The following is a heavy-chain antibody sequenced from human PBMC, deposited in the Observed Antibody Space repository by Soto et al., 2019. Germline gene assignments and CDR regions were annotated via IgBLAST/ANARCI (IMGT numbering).Heavy chain of an antibody. Sequence: EVWLLESGGGLVQPEGSLRLSCEGSGFIFSDYGISWVRQSPEKGLQWVSAMSGSGGSRYYADSVKGRFTISRDNSKNTVYLQMSSLRGDDTAIYYCAKTFGSNWLLDYWGQGTLVTVSS. V-gene: IGHV3-23*01. D-gene: IGHD1-26*01. CDR3: AKTFGSNWLLDY. CDR1: GFIFSDYG. J-gene: IGHJ4*02. CDR2: MSGSGGSR.